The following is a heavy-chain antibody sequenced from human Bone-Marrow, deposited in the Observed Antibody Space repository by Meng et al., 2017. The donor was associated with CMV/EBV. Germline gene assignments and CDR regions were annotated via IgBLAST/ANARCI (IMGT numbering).Heavy chain of an antibody. D-gene: IGHD2-2*01. CDR2: IKQEGSEK. Sequence: GESLKISCAASGFTFSSYWMSWVRQAPGKGLEWVANIKQEGSEKYYVDSVKGRFTISRDNAKNSLYLQMNSLRAEDTAVYYCARDLVRHQLLYYYGMDVWGQGTTVTVSS. CDR1: GFTFSSYW. V-gene: IGHV3-7*01. CDR3: ARDLVRHQLLYYYGMDV. J-gene: IGHJ6*02.